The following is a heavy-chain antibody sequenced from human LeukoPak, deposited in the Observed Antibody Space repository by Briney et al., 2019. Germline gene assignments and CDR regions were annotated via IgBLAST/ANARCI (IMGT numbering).Heavy chain of an antibody. CDR3: ARGGYYDILTGYYPPTQDFDY. CDR2: INPNSGGT. Sequence: GASVKVSCKASGYTFTGYYMHWVRQAPGQGLEWMGWINPNSGGTNYAQKFQGRVTMTRDTSISTAYMDLSRLRSDDTAVYYCARGGYYDILTGYYPPTQDFDYWGQGTLVTVSS. J-gene: IGHJ4*02. D-gene: IGHD3-9*01. CDR1: GYTFTGYY. V-gene: IGHV1-2*02.